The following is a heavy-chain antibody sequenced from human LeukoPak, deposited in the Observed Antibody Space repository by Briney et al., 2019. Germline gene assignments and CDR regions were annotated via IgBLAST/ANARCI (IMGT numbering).Heavy chain of an antibody. J-gene: IGHJ2*01. CDR3: ARDGLAAATLHWCFDL. Sequence: GGSLRLSCAASGFTFSDYYMSWIRQAPGKGLEWVSYISSSGRSIYYADSVKGRFTISRDNAKNSLYLQMNSLRAEDTAVYYCARDGLAAATLHWCFDLWGRGTLVTVSS. CDR1: GFTFSDYY. CDR2: ISSSGRSI. D-gene: IGHD2-15*01. V-gene: IGHV3-11*04.